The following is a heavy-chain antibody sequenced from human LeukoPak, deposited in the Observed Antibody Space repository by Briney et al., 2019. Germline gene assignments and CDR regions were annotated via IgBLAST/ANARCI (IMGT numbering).Heavy chain of an antibody. Sequence: SETLSLTCTVSGGSISSYYWSWIRQPPGKGLEWIGYVYTSGSTNYNPSLKSRVTISVDTSKNQFSLKLSSVTAADTAVYYCARQDYDFWSGYSGYYYMDVWGKGTMVTVSS. V-gene: IGHV4-4*09. CDR3: ARQDYDFWSGYSGYYYMDV. CDR1: GGSISSYY. D-gene: IGHD3-3*01. CDR2: VYTSGST. J-gene: IGHJ6*03.